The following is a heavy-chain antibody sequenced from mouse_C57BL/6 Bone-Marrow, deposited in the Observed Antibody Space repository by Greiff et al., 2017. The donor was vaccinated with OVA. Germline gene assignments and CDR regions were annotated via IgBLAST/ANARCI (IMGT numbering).Heavy chain of an antibody. Sequence: EVKLMESGGGLVQPGGSMKLSCAASGFTFSDAWMDWVRQSPEKGLEWVAEIRNKANNHATYYAESVKGRFTISRDDSKSSVYLQMNSLRAEDTGIYYCTGLLLRSSFPYWYFDVWGTGTTVTVSS. V-gene: IGHV6-6*01. CDR1: GFTFSDAW. CDR2: IRNKANNHAT. CDR3: TGLLLRSSFPYWYFDV. J-gene: IGHJ1*03. D-gene: IGHD1-1*01.